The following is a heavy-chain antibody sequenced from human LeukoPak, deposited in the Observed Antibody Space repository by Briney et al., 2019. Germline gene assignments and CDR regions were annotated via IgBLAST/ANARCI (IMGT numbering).Heavy chain of an antibody. J-gene: IGHJ4*02. D-gene: IGHD1-1*01. V-gene: IGHV4-34*01. Sequence: PSETLSLTCAVYGGSFSGYYWSWIRQPPGKGLEWIGEINHSGSTNYSPSLKSRVTISVDTSKNQFSLKVRSVTAADTAIYYCARIPESVGINYFDSWGQGTLLTVSS. CDR3: ARIPESVGINYFDS. CDR1: GGSFSGYY. CDR2: INHSGST.